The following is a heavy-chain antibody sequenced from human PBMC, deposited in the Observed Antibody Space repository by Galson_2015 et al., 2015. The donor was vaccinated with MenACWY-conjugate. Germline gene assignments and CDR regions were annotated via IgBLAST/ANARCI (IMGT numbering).Heavy chain of an antibody. CDR1: GYIFSNYG. Sequence: CKASGYIFSNYGISWVRQAPGQGLEWMGWISAHNGDTDYGQNLQGRVTITTDTSTSATYMELRSLRSDDTAVYYCARDLYFTGDHDILTGPAYWGQGTLVTVSS. D-gene: IGHD3-9*01. J-gene: IGHJ4*02. V-gene: IGHV1-18*01. CDR3: ARDLYFTGDHDILTGPAY. CDR2: ISAHNGDT.